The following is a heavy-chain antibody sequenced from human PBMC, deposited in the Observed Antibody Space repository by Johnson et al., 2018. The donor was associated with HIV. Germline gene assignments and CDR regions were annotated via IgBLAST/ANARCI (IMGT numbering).Heavy chain of an antibody. CDR1: GFIFSNAC. CDR2: IKSKTDGGTT. Sequence: VPLVESGGGLVKPGGSLRLSCADSGFIFSNACMSWVRQAPGKGLEWIGHIKSKTDGGTTDYAAPVKGRFTISRDDSKNTLYLQMNSLRAEDTAVYYCARDLPWSSSSSVLELGDNVRGLLGLRWAMWG. D-gene: IGHD6-6*01. CDR3: ARDLPWSSSSSVLELGDNVRGLLGLRWAM. V-gene: IGHV3-15*01. J-gene: IGHJ1*01.